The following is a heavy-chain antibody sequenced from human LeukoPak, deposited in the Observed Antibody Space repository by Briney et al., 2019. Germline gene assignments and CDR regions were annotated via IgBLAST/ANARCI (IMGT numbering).Heavy chain of an antibody. CDR2: IQYDGSNK. V-gene: IGHV3-30*02. Sequence: GGSLRLSCAASGFTFSSYGMHWVRQAPGKGLEWVAFIQYDGSNKYYADSVKGRFTISRDNSKNTLYLQMNSLRAEDTAVYYCARPRAQNWFDPWGQGTLVTVSS. CDR1: GFTFSSYG. CDR3: ARPRAQNWFDP. J-gene: IGHJ5*02.